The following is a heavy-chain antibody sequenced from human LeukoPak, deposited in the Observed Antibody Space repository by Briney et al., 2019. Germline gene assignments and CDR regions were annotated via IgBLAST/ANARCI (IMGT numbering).Heavy chain of an antibody. V-gene: IGHV4-39*01. CDR2: IYYSGST. CDR3: ARIPKREKQLGTFDY. CDR1: GGSISSSSYY. J-gene: IGHJ4*02. D-gene: IGHD6-13*01. Sequence: SDPLSLPCSVCGGSISSSSYYWGRIPQPPGKGLEWIGSIYYSGSTYYNPSLKSRVTISVDTSKNQFSLKLSSVTAADTAVYYCARIPKREKQLGTFDYWGQGTLVTVSS.